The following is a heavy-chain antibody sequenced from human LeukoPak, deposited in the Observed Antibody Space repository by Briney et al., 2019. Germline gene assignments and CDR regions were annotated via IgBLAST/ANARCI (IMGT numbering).Heavy chain of an antibody. CDR1: GYSISSGYY. CDR2: IYHSGST. CDR3: ARGYDSSGYSPDAFDI. J-gene: IGHJ3*02. D-gene: IGHD3-22*01. Sequence: PSETLSLTCTVSGYSISSGYYWGWIRQPPGKGLEWIGSIYHSGSTYYNPSLKSRVTISVDTSKSQFSLKLSSVTAADTAVYYCARGYDSSGYSPDAFDIWGQGTMVTVSS. V-gene: IGHV4-38-2*02.